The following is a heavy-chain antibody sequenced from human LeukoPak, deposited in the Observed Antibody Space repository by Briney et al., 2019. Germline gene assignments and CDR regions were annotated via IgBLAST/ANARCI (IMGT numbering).Heavy chain of an antibody. CDR3: ARRRILLPFDY. CDR2: INHSGST. V-gene: IGHV4-34*01. J-gene: IGHJ4*02. CDR1: GGSFSGYY. D-gene: IGHD1-26*01. Sequence: SETLSLTCAVYGGSFSGYYWSWIRQPPGKGLEWIGEINHSGSTNYNPSLKSRVTISVDTSKNQFSLKLSSVTAADTAVYYCARRRILLPFDYWGQGTLVTVSS.